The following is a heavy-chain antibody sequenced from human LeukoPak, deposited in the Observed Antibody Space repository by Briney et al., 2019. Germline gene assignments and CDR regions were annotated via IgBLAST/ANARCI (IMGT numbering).Heavy chain of an antibody. CDR3: ATSRRYYYDSSGSDAFDL. V-gene: IGHV1-18*01. Sequence: ASVKVSCKASGYTFTSYGISWVRQAPGQGLEWMGWISVYNGNTNYAQKLQGRVTMTTDTSTSTAYMELRSLRADDTAVYYCATSRRYYYDSSGSDAFDLWGQGTMVTVSS. D-gene: IGHD3-22*01. CDR1: GYTFTSYG. J-gene: IGHJ3*01. CDR2: ISVYNGNT.